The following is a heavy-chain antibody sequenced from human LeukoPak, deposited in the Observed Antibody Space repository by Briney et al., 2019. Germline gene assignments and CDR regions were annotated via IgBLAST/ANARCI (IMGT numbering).Heavy chain of an antibody. CDR3: ARSDGLDP. CDR2: IKNDGTTT. CDR1: GFTFSGYW. V-gene: IGHV3-74*03. J-gene: IGHJ5*02. Sequence: GGSLRLACAASGFTFSGYWMHWVRHAPGKELVWVSRIKNDGTTTTYADSVKGRFTISRDNAKNTLYLQMNSLRAEDMAVYYCARSDGLDPWGQGTLVTVSS.